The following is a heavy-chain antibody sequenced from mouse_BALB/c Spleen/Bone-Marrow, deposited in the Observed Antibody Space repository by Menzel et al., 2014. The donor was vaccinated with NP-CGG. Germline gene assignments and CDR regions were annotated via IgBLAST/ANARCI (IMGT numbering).Heavy chain of an antibody. Sequence: EVKLVESGPELVEPGASMKISCKASGYSFTGYTMNWVKQSHGKNLEWIGLINPYNGGTSYNQKFEGKATLTVDNSSSTAYMEHLSLQSEDSAVYYCARGHYCGYYFDYLGQGTTLTVSS. CDR1: GYSFTGYT. V-gene: IGHV1-18*01. D-gene: IGHD1-2*01. J-gene: IGHJ2*01. CDR3: ARGHYCGYYFDY. CDR2: INPYNGGT.